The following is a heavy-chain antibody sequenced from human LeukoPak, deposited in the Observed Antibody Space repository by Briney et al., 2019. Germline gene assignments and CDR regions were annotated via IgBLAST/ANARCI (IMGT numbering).Heavy chain of an antibody. J-gene: IGHJ4*02. CDR3: ARVGVDHKRLPLDGY. Sequence: ASVKVSCKASGYTFTGYYMHWVRQAPGQRLEWMGWINPNSGGTNYAQKFQGRVTMTRDTSISTAYTELSRLRSDDTAVYYCARVGVDHKRLPLDGYWGQGTLVTVSS. CDR2: INPNSGGT. V-gene: IGHV1-2*02. CDR1: GYTFTGYY. D-gene: IGHD3-10*01.